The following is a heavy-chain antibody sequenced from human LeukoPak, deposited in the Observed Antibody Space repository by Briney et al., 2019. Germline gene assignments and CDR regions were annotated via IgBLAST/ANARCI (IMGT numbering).Heavy chain of an antibody. V-gene: IGHV1-2*06. D-gene: IGHD1-26*01. CDR3: ARDRGWDAFDI. CDR1: GYTFTGHF. J-gene: IGHJ4*02. Sequence: ASVKVSCKASGYTFTGHFIHWVRQAPGQGLEWMGRIDPNRGDTNYAQRFQGRVSMTRDTSINTAYMELSSLRSDDTAVYYCARDRGWDAFDIWGQGTLVTVSS. CDR2: IDPNRGDT.